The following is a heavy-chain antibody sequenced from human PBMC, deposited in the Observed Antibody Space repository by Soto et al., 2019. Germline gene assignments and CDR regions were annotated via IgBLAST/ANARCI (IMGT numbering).Heavy chain of an antibody. CDR2: INAGSGNT. Sequence: QVQLVQSGAEVKKPGASVKVSCRASGYTFTHYAIHWVRHAPGQRLEWMGFINAGSGNTKYSQTFQGRLTFTKDTSASTAYMALSSLRSEDTAIYYCARGLAADGAWGQGTLVTVSS. J-gene: IGHJ5*02. CDR1: GYTFTHYA. CDR3: ARGLAADGA. D-gene: IGHD6-13*01. V-gene: IGHV1-3*01.